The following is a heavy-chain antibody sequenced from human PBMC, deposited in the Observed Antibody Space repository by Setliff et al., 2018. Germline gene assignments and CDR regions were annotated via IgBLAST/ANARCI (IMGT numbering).Heavy chain of an antibody. CDR3: ARDVFPYHYEGAFDI. Sequence: RASVKVSCKASGYTFTSYGISWVRQAPGQGLEWMGWISTYNGDTDYAQKLQDRLTMTTDTSTSTVYMELRSLRSDDTAVYYCARDVFPYHYEGAFDIWGQGTRVTVSS. J-gene: IGHJ3*02. CDR1: GYTFTSYG. V-gene: IGHV1-18*01. CDR2: ISTYNGDT. D-gene: IGHD3-22*01.